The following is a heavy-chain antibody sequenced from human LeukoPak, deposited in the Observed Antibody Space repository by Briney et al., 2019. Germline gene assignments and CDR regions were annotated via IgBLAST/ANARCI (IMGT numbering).Heavy chain of an antibody. CDR2: IDPSDSYT. D-gene: IGHD6-19*01. Sequence: GESLKISCKGSGYSFTSYWISWVRQMPGKGLEWRWRIDPSDSYTNYSPSCQSHVTISDDKSISTAYLQWSSLKASDTAMYYCARLGGWYEIDYWGQGTLVTVSS. CDR3: ARLGGWYEIDY. J-gene: IGHJ4*02. V-gene: IGHV5-10-1*01. CDR1: GYSFTSYW.